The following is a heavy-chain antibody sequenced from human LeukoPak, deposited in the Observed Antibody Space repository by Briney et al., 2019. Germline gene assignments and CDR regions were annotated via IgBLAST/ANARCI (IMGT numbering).Heavy chain of an antibody. J-gene: IGHJ5*02. CDR3: ARENSSGWYDWFDP. CDR1: GGTFSSYA. CDR2: IIPIFGTA. D-gene: IGHD6-19*01. Sequence: WASVKVSCKASGGTFSSYAISWVQQAPGQGLEWMGGIIPIFGTANYAQKFQGRVTITADESTSTAYMELSSLRSEDTAVYYCARENSSGWYDWFDPWGQGTLVTVSS. V-gene: IGHV1-69*13.